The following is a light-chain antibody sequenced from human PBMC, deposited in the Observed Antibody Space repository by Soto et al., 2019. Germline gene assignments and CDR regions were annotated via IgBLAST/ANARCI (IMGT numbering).Light chain of an antibody. CDR2: AVT. CDR3: SSYTSSSTL. CDR1: SSDVGGYNY. J-gene: IGLJ1*01. Sequence: QSALTQPASVSGSPGQSITISCTGTSSDVGGYNYVSWYQQHPGKAPKLMIYAVTDRPSGVSSRFSGSKSGNTASLTISGLQAEEEADYYCSSYTSSSTLFGTGTKVTV. V-gene: IGLV2-14*01.